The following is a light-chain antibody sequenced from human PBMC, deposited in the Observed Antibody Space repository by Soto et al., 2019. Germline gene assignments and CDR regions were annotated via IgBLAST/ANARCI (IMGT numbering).Light chain of an antibody. CDR3: TSYTSSSTYV. CDR1: SRDVGAYDY. J-gene: IGLJ1*01. V-gene: IGLV2-14*01. Sequence: QSALTQPASVSGSPGQSITISCTGTSRDVGAYDYVSWYQQHPGKVPKFMIYEVINRPSGVSHRFSGSKSGNTASLTISGLQAEDEADYYCTSYTSSSTYVFGTGTKLTVL. CDR2: EVI.